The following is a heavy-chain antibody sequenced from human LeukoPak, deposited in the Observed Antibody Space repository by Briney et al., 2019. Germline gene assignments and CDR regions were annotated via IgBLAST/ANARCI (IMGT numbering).Heavy chain of an antibody. CDR1: GFTFSSYS. D-gene: IGHD1-26*01. J-gene: IGHJ4*02. Sequence: GGSLRLSCAASGFTFSSYSMNWVRQAPGKGLEWVSSISSGSSYIYYADSVKGRFTISRDNAKNSLYLQMNSLRAEDTAVYYCARVSGSYYFDYWGQGTLVTVSS. CDR2: ISSGSSYI. V-gene: IGHV3-21*01. CDR3: ARVSGSYYFDY.